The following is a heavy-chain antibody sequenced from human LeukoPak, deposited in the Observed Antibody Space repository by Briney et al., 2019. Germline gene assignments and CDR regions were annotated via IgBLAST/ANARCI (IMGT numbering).Heavy chain of an antibody. Sequence: PGGSLRLSCAASGFTVSNNYMDWVRQAPGKGLEWVSLIYSGSTTNYADSVKGRFTISRDNSKNTLYLQMNSLRVDDTAVYYCAKGSRPGRSGYPNLEHWGQGNLVTVSS. V-gene: IGHV3-53*01. D-gene: IGHD3-3*01. CDR2: IYSGSTT. CDR3: AKGSRPGRSGYPNLEH. J-gene: IGHJ4*02. CDR1: GFTVSNNY.